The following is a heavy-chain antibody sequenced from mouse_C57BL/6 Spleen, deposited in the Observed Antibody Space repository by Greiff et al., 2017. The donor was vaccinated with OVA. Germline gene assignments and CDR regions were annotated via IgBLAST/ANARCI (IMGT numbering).Heavy chain of an antibody. D-gene: IGHD1-2*01. CDR3: ARGVALLAYYLDY. CDR1: GFTFSDYG. Sequence: EVMLVESGGGLVKPGGSLKLSCAASGFTFSDYGMHWVRQAPEKGLEWVAYISSGSSTIYYADTVKGRFTISRDNAKNTLFLQMTSLRSEDTAMYYCARGVALLAYYLDYWGQGTTLTVSS. V-gene: IGHV5-17*01. CDR2: ISSGSSTI. J-gene: IGHJ2*01.